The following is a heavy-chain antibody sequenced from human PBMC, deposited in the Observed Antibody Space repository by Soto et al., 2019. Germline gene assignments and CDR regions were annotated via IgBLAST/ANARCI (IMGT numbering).Heavy chain of an antibody. CDR1: GYSFTSYW. CDR3: ARSSGSTLPYYYYGMDV. V-gene: IGHV5-51*01. J-gene: IGHJ6*02. D-gene: IGHD3-22*01. Sequence: GASLKICCKGSGYSFTSYWIGWVRQMPGKGLEWMGIIYPGDSDTRYSPSFRGQVTISADKSISTAYLQWSSLKASDTAMYYCARSSGSTLPYYYYGMDVWGQGTTVTVSS. CDR2: IYPGDSDT.